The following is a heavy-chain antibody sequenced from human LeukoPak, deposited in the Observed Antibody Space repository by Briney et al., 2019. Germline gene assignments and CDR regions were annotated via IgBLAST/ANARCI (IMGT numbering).Heavy chain of an antibody. CDR2: MYYGGST. J-gene: IGHJ4*02. D-gene: IGHD1-26*01. CDR1: GGSFSGYY. Sequence: PSETLSLTCAVYGGSFSGYYGSWIRQPPGKALEWIGNMYYGGSTYYNPSLRSRVTISVDTAKNQFSLKLSSVTAADTAVYYCARVLKYSGSYYCDYWGQGTLVTVSS. V-gene: IGHV4-34*01. CDR3: ARVLKYSGSYYCDY.